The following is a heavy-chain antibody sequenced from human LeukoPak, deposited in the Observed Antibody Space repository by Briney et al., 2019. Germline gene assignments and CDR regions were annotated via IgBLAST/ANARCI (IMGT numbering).Heavy chain of an antibody. Sequence: GGSLRLSCAASGFTFSDHYMDWVRQAPGKGLEWVGRTRNKANSYTTEYAASVKGRFTISGDDSKNSLYLQINSLKTEDTAVYYCAREGKRITMVRGVITPRGYYFMDVWGRGTTVTVSS. CDR3: AREGKRITMVRGVITPRGYYFMDV. D-gene: IGHD3-10*01. J-gene: IGHJ6*03. CDR1: GFTFSDHY. V-gene: IGHV3-72*01. CDR2: TRNKANSYTT.